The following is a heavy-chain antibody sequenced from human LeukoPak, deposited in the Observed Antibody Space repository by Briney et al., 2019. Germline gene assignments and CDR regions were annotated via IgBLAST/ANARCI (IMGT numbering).Heavy chain of an antibody. Sequence: ASVKVSCKASGYTFTGYYIHWVRQAPGQGLEWMGWINPNSGGTIYAQNFQGRVTMTRDTSISTAYMELSGLTSDDTAVYYCAREYSSGWCASYWGQGTLVTVSS. CDR1: GYTFTGYY. J-gene: IGHJ4*02. CDR2: INPNSGGT. CDR3: AREYSSGWCASY. V-gene: IGHV1-2*02. D-gene: IGHD6-19*01.